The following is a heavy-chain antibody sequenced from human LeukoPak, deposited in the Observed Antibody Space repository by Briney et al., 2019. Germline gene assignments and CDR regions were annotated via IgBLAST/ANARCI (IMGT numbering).Heavy chain of an antibody. V-gene: IGHV1-69*13. CDR3: ARGPDYYDSSGYDDYYMDV. CDR2: IITIFGTA. J-gene: IGHJ6*03. D-gene: IGHD3-22*01. Sequence: SVKVSCKASGGTFSSYAISWVRQAPRQWLEWMGGIITIFGTANYAQKFQGRVTITADESTSTAYMELSSLRSEDTDVYYCARGPDYYDSSGYDDYYMDVWAKGTTVTVSS. CDR1: GGTFSSYA.